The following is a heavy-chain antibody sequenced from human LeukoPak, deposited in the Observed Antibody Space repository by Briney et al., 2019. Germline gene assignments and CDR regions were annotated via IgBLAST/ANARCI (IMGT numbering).Heavy chain of an antibody. V-gene: IGHV3-33*06. Sequence: GRSLRLSCAACGFTFSSYGMHWVRQAPGKGLEWVAVIWYDGSNKYYADSVKGRFTISRDNSKNTLYLQMNSLRAEDTAVYYCAKGVAISTYLLYAFDIWGQGTMVTVSS. CDR2: IWYDGSNK. D-gene: IGHD2/OR15-2a*01. J-gene: IGHJ3*02. CDR3: AKGVAISTYLLYAFDI. CDR1: GFTFSSYG.